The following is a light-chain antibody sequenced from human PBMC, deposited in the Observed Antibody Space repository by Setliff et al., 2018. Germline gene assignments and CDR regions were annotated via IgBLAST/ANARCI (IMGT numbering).Light chain of an antibody. J-gene: IGLJ1*01. V-gene: IGLV1-44*01. CDR2: NNY. CDR3: AVWDNGLKGYV. CDR1: SSNIGVNV. Sequence: QSVLSQLPSASGTPGQRVTISCSGSSSNIGVNVVNWYQHLPGTSPKLLIYNNYQRPSGVPDRFSGSKSGSSASLAISGLQSEDEADYYCAVWDNGLKGYVFGTGTKVTVL.